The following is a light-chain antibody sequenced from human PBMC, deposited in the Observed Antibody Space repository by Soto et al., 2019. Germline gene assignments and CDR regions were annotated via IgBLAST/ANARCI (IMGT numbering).Light chain of an antibody. Sequence: EIVMTQSPATLSVSRGERATLSCRASQSVSSYLAWYQQKPGQAPRLLIYGASTRATGIPARFSGSGSGTEFTLTISSLQSEAFAVYYCQQYNNWPPTFGGGTKVEIK. CDR2: GAS. CDR1: QSVSSY. V-gene: IGKV3-15*01. J-gene: IGKJ4*01. CDR3: QQYNNWPPT.